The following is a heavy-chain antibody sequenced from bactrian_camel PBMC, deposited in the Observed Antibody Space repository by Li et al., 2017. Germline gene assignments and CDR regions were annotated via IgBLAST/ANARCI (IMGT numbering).Heavy chain of an antibody. Sequence: VQLVESGGGLVQPGGSLRLSCAASGFTFSSYAMSWVRQAPGKGLEWVSGISSRGSSTGYAESVKGRFTISRDYTRNTIYLQMSNLKPEDTAVYYCARAHVFSSWCGTTPSQFGYWGQGTQVTVS. V-gene: IGHV3S42*01. CDR3: ARAHVFSSWCGTTPSQFGY. CDR2: ISSRGSST. D-gene: IGHD2*01. J-gene: IGHJ6*01. CDR1: GFTFSSYA.